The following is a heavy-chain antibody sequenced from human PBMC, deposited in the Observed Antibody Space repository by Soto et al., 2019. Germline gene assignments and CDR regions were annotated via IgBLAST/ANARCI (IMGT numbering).Heavy chain of an antibody. CDR3: ARDRRYCSGGSCSADDAFDI. CDR2: IYYSGSA. V-gene: IGHV4-59*01. CDR1: GGSIRSYY. Sequence: SETLSLTCIVSGGSIRSYYWSWIRQPPGKGLEWIGYIYYSGSANYNPSLKSRVTISVDTSKNQFSLKLSSVTAADTAVYYCARDRRYCSGGSCSADDAFDIWGQGTMVTVSS. D-gene: IGHD2-15*01. J-gene: IGHJ3*02.